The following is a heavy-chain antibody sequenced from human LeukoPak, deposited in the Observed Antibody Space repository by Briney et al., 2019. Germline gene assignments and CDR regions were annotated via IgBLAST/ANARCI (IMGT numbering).Heavy chain of an antibody. D-gene: IGHD3-3*01. J-gene: IGHJ5*02. Sequence: PSETLSLTCTVSGGSINNFYWSWIRQPAGQGLEWIGRIYTSGSTNYNPSLKSRVTMSVDTSNNQFSLKLNSVTAADTAVYYCARGYDFGDPWGQGTLVTVSS. CDR1: GGSINNFY. CDR3: ARGYDFGDP. V-gene: IGHV4-4*07. CDR2: IYTSGST.